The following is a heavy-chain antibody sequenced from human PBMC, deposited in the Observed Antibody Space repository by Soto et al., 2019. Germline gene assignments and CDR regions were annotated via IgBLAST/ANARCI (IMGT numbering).Heavy chain of an antibody. J-gene: IGHJ4*02. CDR2: ISGSGFST. V-gene: IGHV3-23*01. D-gene: IGHD3-10*02. Sequence: PGASLRLACADTGLTSGHYGMIWVRQTAGRGLEWVSTISGSGFSTHYAESVQGRFTISRDNSKNTMYLQMNSLRAEDTAVYYCAKDPTPRDFLFIHYFDSWGQGSLVTVSS. CDR1: GLTSGHYG. CDR3: AKDPTPRDFLFIHYFDS.